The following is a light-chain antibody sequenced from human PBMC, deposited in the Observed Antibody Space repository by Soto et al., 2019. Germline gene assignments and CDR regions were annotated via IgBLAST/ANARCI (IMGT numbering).Light chain of an antibody. CDR2: DTS. Sequence: ETVLTQSPGTLSLSPGERATLSCRASQSVGGSSLAWYQQKPGQAPRLLIYDTSSRATDIPNRFSGSGSGTDFTLIISRLEPEDFAVYHCQQYGNPPWTFGQGTKLEIK. J-gene: IGKJ2*01. V-gene: IGKV3-20*01. CDR1: QSVGGSS. CDR3: QQYGNPPWT.